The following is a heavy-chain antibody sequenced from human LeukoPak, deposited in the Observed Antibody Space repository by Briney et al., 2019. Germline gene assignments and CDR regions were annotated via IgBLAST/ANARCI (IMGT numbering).Heavy chain of an antibody. CDR1: GFTFSSYT. CDR2: ISSSSSYI. D-gene: IGHD3-22*01. Sequence: GGSLRLSCAASGFTFSSYTMNWVRQAPGKGLEWVSSISSSSSYIYYADSVKGRFTISRDNAKNSLFLQMNSLRAEDTAVYYCAREPGTYYYDSSGYSRKLDAFDIWGQGTMVTVSS. V-gene: IGHV3-21*01. CDR3: AREPGTYYYDSSGYSRKLDAFDI. J-gene: IGHJ3*02.